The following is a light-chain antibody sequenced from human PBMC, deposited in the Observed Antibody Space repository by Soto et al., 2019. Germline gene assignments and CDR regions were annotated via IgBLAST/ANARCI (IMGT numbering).Light chain of an antibody. Sequence: DIVMTQTPLALPVTPGAPASISCRSSQSLFDSDDGTTYLAWYQQKPGKAPKLLIYKASTLKSGVPSRFSGSGSGTEFTLTINSLQPEDFATYYCQQLNTYLITFGQGTQREIK. CDR1: QSLFDSDDGTTY. J-gene: IGKJ5*01. CDR2: KAS. V-gene: IGKV2-40*01. CDR3: QQLNTYLIT.